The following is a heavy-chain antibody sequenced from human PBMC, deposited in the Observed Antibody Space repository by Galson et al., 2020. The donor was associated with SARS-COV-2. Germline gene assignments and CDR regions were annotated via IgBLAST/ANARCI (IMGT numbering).Heavy chain of an antibody. CDR2: IYTSGST. D-gene: IGHD3-10*01. V-gene: IGHV4-61*02. J-gene: IGHJ4*02. CDR3: ARNVVWFGQLGYFDY. Sequence: SETLSITCTVSGGSISSGSYYWSWIRQPAGKGLAWIGRIYTSGSTNYNPSLKSRVTISVDTSKNQFSLKLSSVTAADTAVYYCARNVVWFGQLGYFDYWGQGTLVTVSS. CDR1: GGSISSGSYY.